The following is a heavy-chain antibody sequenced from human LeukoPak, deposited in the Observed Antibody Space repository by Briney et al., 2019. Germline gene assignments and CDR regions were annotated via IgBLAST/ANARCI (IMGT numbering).Heavy chain of an antibody. D-gene: IGHD3-10*01. CDR3: ARGTQSPVSGYFDF. CDR2: ISSSGSTI. Sequence: GGSLRLSCSASGFTFSNYWMSWVRQAPGKGLEWVSYISSSGSTIYYADSVKGRFTISRDNAKNSLYLQMNSLRAEDTAVYYCARGTQSPVSGYFDFWGQGTLVTVSS. CDR1: GFTFSNYW. J-gene: IGHJ4*02. V-gene: IGHV3-11*04.